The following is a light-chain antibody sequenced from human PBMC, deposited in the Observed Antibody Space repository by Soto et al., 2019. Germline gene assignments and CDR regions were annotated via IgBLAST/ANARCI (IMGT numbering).Light chain of an antibody. J-gene: IGKJ4*01. CDR1: QSAYSSY. CDR2: GAS. CDR3: QQYGTSLFT. V-gene: IGKV3-20*01. Sequence: ELVLTQSPGTLSLSPGDRATLSCRSSQSAYSSYLSWYQQKPGQAPRLLIYGASNRATGIPDRFSGSGSGTDFTLTISGLEPEDFAVYYCQQYGTSLFTFGGGTGVEIK.